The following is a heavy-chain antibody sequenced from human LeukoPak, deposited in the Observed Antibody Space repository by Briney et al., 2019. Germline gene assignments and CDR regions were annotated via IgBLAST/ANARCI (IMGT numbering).Heavy chain of an antibody. CDR3: ARWSCDH. V-gene: IGHV3-33*01. Sequence: GGSLRLSCAVSGFTFSSYGMHCVRHPPSKGLEWVAVIWYDGSEKYYAASVKGRFTISRDNSKNTLFLQMSSLTAEATAVYYCARWSCDHWGQGTLVTVSS. J-gene: IGHJ5*02. CDR2: IWYDGSEK. CDR1: GFTFSSYG.